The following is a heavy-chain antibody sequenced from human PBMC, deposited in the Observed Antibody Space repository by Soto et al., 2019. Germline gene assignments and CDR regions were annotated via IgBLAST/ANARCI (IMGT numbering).Heavy chain of an antibody. D-gene: IGHD1-1*01. Sequence: EVQLVESGGGLVQPGRSLRLSCAASGFTFDDYAMPWVRQVPGKGLEWVSGINWNSGSIGYGDSVKGRFASSRDNANNSMHLQMNSLSSEDPAYYYCVNDESINWDSGHFRHWGQGTLVTVSS. CDR3: VNDESINWDSGHFRH. V-gene: IGHV3-9*01. CDR2: INWNSGSI. CDR1: GFTFDDYA. J-gene: IGHJ1*01.